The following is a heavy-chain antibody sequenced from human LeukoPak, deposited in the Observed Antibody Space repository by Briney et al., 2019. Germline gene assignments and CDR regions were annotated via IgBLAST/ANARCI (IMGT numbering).Heavy chain of an antibody. Sequence: SETLSLTCAVYGGSFSGYYWSWIRQPPGKGLEWIGEINHSGSTNYNPSLKSRVTISVDTSKKQFSLKLRSVTAADTAVYYCARAGGGVVDASSPYYYYYMDVWGKGTTVTVSS. D-gene: IGHD2-15*01. V-gene: IGHV4-34*01. CDR2: INHSGST. CDR3: ARAGGGVVDASSPYYYYYMDV. J-gene: IGHJ6*03. CDR1: GGSFSGYY.